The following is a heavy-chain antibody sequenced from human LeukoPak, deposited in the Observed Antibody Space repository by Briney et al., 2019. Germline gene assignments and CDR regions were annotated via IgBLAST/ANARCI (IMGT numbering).Heavy chain of an antibody. J-gene: IGHJ4*02. D-gene: IGHD5-24*01. Sequence: ASVKVSCKASGYTFTSYYMHWVRQAPGQGLEWMGIINPSGGSTSYAQKFQGRVTMTRGTSTSTVYMELSSLRSEDTAVYYCARVQARRDGYNRYYFDYWGQGTLVTVSS. CDR2: INPSGGST. CDR1: GYTFTSYY. CDR3: ARVQARRDGYNRYYFDY. V-gene: IGHV1-46*01.